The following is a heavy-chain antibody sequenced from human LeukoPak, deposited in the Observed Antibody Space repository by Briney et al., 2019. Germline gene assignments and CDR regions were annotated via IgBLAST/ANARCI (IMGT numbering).Heavy chain of an antibody. CDR3: ARDRPNYHESNGHYYNRDGDH. V-gene: IGHV3-23*01. Sequence: GGSLRLSCAASGFTFNIYAMSWVRLAPGKGLQWVASMWGSAGCTFYEDSVKGRFTISRDNSEDTLYLQMDSLRAEDTAIYYCARDRPNYHESNGHYYNRDGDHWGQGTLVTVSS. CDR1: GFTFNIYA. D-gene: IGHD3-22*01. J-gene: IGHJ5*02. CDR2: MWGSAGCT.